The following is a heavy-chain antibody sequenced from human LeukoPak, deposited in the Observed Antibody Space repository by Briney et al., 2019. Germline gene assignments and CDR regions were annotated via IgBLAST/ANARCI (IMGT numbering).Heavy chain of an antibody. V-gene: IGHV1-18*01. CDR2: ISAYKGST. CDR3: ARADSGGYYVAYWY. D-gene: IGHD3-22*01. Sequence: ASLKVSCKASGYTFTGYSIIWVRQAPGQGLEWLGWISAYKGSTKYPQMFQGRVTVTTDTSTSTAYMELRSLRSDDTAVYYCARADSGGYYVAYWYWGQGTLVTVSS. CDR1: GYTFTGYS. J-gene: IGHJ4*02.